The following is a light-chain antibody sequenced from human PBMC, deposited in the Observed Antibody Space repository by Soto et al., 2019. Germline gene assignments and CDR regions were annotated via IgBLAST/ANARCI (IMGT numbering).Light chain of an antibody. CDR2: DVS. CDR1: ESVTNY. V-gene: IGKV3-11*01. CDR3: QQRSYWSWT. Sequence: VLPQYTATLSLSPGERGTLSCRASESVTNYLAWYQQKPGQAPRLLVYDVSNRATGIPARLSGGGSGTDFTLTISNLEPEDFAVYYCQQRSYWSWTCGQWT. J-gene: IGKJ1*01.